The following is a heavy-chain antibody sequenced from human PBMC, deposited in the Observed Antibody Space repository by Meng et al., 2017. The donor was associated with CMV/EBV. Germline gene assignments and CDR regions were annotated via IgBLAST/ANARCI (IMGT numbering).Heavy chain of an antibody. CDR2: ISHHTIHK. CDR3: ARDLFIGIPDYLDY. Sequence: ASGFTFSCYAMRQVRRAPSKGLEWMAVISHHTIHKYCADSVKDRFTISRDNSKNTLYLQMNTLRAEDSAVYYCARDLFIGIPDYLDYWGQGTPVTVSS. V-gene: IGHV3-30-3*01. J-gene: IGHJ4*02. CDR1: GFTFSCYA. D-gene: IGHD1-26*01.